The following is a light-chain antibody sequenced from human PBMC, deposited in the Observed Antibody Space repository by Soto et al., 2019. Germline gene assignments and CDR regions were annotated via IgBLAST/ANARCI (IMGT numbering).Light chain of an antibody. CDR3: QQYNNWPLT. CDR1: QRVSSSS. J-gene: IGKJ4*01. Sequence: EVVLTQSPGTLSLAPWERATLSCRASQRVSSSSVAWYQQKRGQAPRLLIYGGSSRATGIPDRFSASASGTDFTLTISSLQSEDSAVYYCQQYNNWPLTFGGGTKVDI. V-gene: IGKV3-20*01. CDR2: GGS.